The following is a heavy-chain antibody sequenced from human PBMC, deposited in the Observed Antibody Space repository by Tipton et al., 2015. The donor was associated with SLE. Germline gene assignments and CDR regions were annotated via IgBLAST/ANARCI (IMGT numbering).Heavy chain of an antibody. V-gene: IGHV4-34*01. CDR3: AREGIAAAGGFDL. D-gene: IGHD6-13*01. Sequence: TLSLTCTVSGGSFSGYYWSWIRQPPGKGLEWIGEINHSGSTNYNPSLKSRVTISVDTSKNQFSLKLSSVTAADTAVYYCAREGIAAAGGFDLWGRGTLVTVSS. CDR1: GGSFSGYY. CDR2: INHSGST. J-gene: IGHJ2*01.